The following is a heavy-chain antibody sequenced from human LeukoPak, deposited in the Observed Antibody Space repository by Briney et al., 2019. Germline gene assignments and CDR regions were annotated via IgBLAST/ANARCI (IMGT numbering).Heavy chain of an antibody. CDR2: IYYSGST. CDR1: GGSFSDYY. J-gene: IGHJ4*02. D-gene: IGHD3-10*01. CDR3: ASHYTTELFDY. Sequence: SETLSLTCTVSGGSFSDYYWSWIRQPPGKGLEWIGYIYYSGSTNYNPSLKSRVTMSVDTSKNQFSLELSSVTAADTAVYYCASHYTTELFDYWGQGTLVTVSS. V-gene: IGHV4-59*01.